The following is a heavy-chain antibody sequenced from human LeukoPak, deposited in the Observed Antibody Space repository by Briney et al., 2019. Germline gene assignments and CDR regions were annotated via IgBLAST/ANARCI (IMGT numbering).Heavy chain of an antibody. D-gene: IGHD3-22*01. CDR3: ARVTGYMIEDQFDY. Sequence: PGASVKVSCKASGYTFTSYGISWVRQAPGQGLEWMGGIIPIFGTANYAQKFQGRVTITADESTSTAYMELSSLRSEDTAVYYCARVTGYMIEDQFDYWGQGTLVTVSS. J-gene: IGHJ4*02. V-gene: IGHV1-69*13. CDR1: GYTFTSYG. CDR2: IIPIFGTA.